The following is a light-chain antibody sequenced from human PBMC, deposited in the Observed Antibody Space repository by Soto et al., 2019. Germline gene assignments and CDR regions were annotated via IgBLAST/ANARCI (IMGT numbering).Light chain of an antibody. CDR1: QDISNY. CDR2: GAS. J-gene: IGKJ4*01. CDR3: QQYYNLPLT. V-gene: IGKV1-33*01. Sequence: DIQMTQSPSSLSASVGDRVTITCQASQDISNYLNWYQQKPGKAPKLLIYGASNLETGVPSRFSGSGSGTDFTFTISSLQPEDIATYYCQQYYNLPLTFGGGTKVDIK.